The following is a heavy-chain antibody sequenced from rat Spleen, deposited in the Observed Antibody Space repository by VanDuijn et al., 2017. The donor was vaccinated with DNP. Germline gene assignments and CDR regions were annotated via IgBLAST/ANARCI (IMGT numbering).Heavy chain of an antibody. CDR1: GFTFSNYG. CDR2: ISASDTRT. Sequence: EVQLVGSGGGSVQSGRSLKLSCAASGFTFSNYGMAWVRQAPVKGLEWVATISASDTRTYYPDSVKGRFTISRDNAENTVCLQMNSLRSEDTATYYCAKDRTGGFAMDAWGQGTSVTVSP. J-gene: IGHJ4*01. V-gene: IGHV5S13*01. D-gene: IGHD4-1*01. CDR3: AKDRTGGFAMDA.